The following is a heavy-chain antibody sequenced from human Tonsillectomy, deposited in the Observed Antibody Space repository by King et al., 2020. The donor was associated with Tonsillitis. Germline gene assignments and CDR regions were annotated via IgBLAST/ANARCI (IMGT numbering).Heavy chain of an antibody. CDR1: GFTFNSYA. D-gene: IGHD3-22*01. CDR3: AKASHFDRSGYYDPYHYDF. CDR2: ISGSGRDT. J-gene: IGHJ4*02. Sequence: VQLVESGGDLTQPGGSLTLSCAASGFTFNSYAMTWVRQAPGKGLEWVSAISGSGRDTYYADSVKGRFTISRDHAKNTLYLQMNSLRAEDTALYYCAKASHFDRSGYYDPYHYDFWGQGTLVTVSS. V-gene: IGHV3-23*04.